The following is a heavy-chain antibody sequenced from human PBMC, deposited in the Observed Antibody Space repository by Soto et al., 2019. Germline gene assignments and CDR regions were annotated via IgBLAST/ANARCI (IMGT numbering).Heavy chain of an antibody. Sequence: EVQLVESGGDLVRPGGSLRLSCAASGFTFSNAWMTWVRQAPGKGLEWVGRVRSKADGGTIEYAAPVKGRFTISRDDSKNTLYLQMSTLKTEDTAVYYCTTELGSGWYGLYFDYWGQGTLGTVSS. V-gene: IGHV3-15*07. D-gene: IGHD6-19*01. J-gene: IGHJ4*02. CDR1: GFTFSNAW. CDR3: TTELGSGWYGLYFDY. CDR2: VRSKADGGTI.